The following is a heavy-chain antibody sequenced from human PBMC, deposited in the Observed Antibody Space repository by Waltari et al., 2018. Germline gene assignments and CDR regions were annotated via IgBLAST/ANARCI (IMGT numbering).Heavy chain of an antibody. CDR2: ISGSGGNT. V-gene: IGHV3-23*01. CDR3: AKDPAGTYYFEY. CDR1: AFPFSSYA. D-gene: IGHD6-19*01. J-gene: IGHJ4*02. Sequence: VQLLESGGGLVQPGGSLRLSCAAPAFPFSSYAMNWVRQAPGKGLEWVSTISGSGGNTYYADSVKGRFTISRDNSKNTLYLQMNSLRAEDTAVYYCAKDPAGTYYFEYWGQGTLVTVSS.